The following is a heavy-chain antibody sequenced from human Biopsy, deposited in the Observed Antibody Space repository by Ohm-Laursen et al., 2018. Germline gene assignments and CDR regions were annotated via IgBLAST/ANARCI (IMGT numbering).Heavy chain of an antibody. CDR2: INPSGGST. CDR1: GYTFTDYY. CDR3: ARNAWPTLSTMIVVVKGFNWFDP. Sequence: GASVKVSCKASGYTFTDYYIHWVRQVPGQGLEWMGIINPSGGSTTYAQKFQGRVTMTRDTSTSTVYMELSSLRSEDTAVYYCARNAWPTLSTMIVVVKGFNWFDPWGQGTLVTVSS. D-gene: IGHD3-22*01. V-gene: IGHV1-46*01. J-gene: IGHJ5*02.